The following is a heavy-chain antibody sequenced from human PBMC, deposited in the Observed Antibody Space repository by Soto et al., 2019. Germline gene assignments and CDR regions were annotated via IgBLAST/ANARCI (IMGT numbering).Heavy chain of an antibody. CDR2: MNPNRGNT. J-gene: IGHJ6*02. Sequence: QMQLVQSGAEVKKPWASVKVSCKASGYTFTSYDINWVRQATGQGLEWMGWMNPNRGNTGYAQKFQGRVTMTRNTSISTAYMELSSLRSEDTAVYYWARLPLAVAGTLYYYYGMDVWGQGTTVTVSS. V-gene: IGHV1-8*01. CDR1: GYTFTSYD. CDR3: ARLPLAVAGTLYYYYGMDV. D-gene: IGHD6-19*01.